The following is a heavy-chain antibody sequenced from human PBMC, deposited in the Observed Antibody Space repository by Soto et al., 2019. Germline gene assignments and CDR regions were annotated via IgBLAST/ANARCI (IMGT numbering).Heavy chain of an antibody. CDR3: AREDKAINYYYGMDV. J-gene: IGHJ6*02. CDR1: GYTFTGYY. D-gene: IGHD5-18*01. CDR2: INPNSGGT. V-gene: IGHV1-2*04. Sequence: ASVKVSCKASGYTFTGYYMHWVRQAPGQGLEWMGWINPNSGGTNYAQKFQGWVTMTRDTSISTAYMELSRLRSDDTAVYYCAREDKAINYYYGMDVWGQVTAVTV.